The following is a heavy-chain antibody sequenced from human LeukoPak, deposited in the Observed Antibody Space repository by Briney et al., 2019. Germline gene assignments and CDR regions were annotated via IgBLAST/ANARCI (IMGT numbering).Heavy chain of an antibody. D-gene: IGHD3-10*01. Sequence: GGSLRLSCAASGFTFSSYAMSWVRQAPGKGLEWVSAISGSGDSTYYADSVKGRFTISRDNSKNTLYLQMNSLRVEDAAVYYCSKDLTSDFGGDLDPWGQGTLVTVSS. CDR1: GFTFSSYA. V-gene: IGHV3-23*01. J-gene: IGHJ5*02. CDR2: ISGSGDST. CDR3: SKDLTSDFGGDLDP.